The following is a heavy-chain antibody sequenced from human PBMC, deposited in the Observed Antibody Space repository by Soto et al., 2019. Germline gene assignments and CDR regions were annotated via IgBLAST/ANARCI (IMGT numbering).Heavy chain of an antibody. V-gene: IGHV3-7*01. Sequence: GGSLRLSCAASGFTFSSYWMSWVRQAPGKGLEWVANIKQDGSEKYYVDSVKGRFTISRDNAKNSLYLQMNSLRAEDTDVYYCARDGPRDVYYYDSSGYYAFDIWGQGTMVTVSS. J-gene: IGHJ3*02. CDR3: ARDGPRDVYYYDSSGYYAFDI. D-gene: IGHD3-22*01. CDR1: GFTFSSYW. CDR2: IKQDGSEK.